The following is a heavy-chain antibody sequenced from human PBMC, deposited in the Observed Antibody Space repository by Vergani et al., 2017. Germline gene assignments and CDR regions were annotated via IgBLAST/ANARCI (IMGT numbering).Heavy chain of an antibody. V-gene: IGHV3-30*02. D-gene: IGHD2-15*01. Sequence: QVQLVQSGGGVVQPGGSLRLSCVASGFTFNRYGMQWVRQAPGKGLEWVAYVLFDGSNEYYADSVKGRFIVSRDNSNDALYLQMNSLRTDDTAVYYYARDLAYCHEGSCALWGQGSVVTVSS. CDR2: VLFDGSNE. CDR1: GFTFNRYG. J-gene: IGHJ4*02. CDR3: ARDLAYCHEGSCAL.